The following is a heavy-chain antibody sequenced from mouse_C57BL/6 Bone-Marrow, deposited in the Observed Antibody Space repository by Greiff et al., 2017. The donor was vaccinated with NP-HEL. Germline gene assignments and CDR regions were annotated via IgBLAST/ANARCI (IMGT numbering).Heavy chain of an antibody. D-gene: IGHD2-2*01. J-gene: IGHJ1*03. Sequence: VKVVESGPGLVAPSQSLSITCTVSGFSLTSYGVHWVRQPPGKGLEWLVVIWSDGSTTYNSALKSRLSISKDNSKSQVFLKMNSLQTDDTAMYYCARHGLRLYWYFDVWGTGTTVTVSS. CDR2: IWSDGST. V-gene: IGHV2-6-1*01. CDR1: GFSLTSYG. CDR3: ARHGLRLYWYFDV.